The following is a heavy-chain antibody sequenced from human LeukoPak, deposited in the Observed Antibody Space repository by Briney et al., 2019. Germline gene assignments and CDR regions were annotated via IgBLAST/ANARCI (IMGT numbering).Heavy chain of an antibody. CDR3: ARDRRVTTVTLPFDY. CDR1: GFTFSSYS. J-gene: IGHJ4*02. D-gene: IGHD4-17*01. CDR2: ISSSSSYI. Sequence: PGGSLRLSCAASGFTFSSYSMNWVRQAPGKGLEWVSSISSSSSYIYYADSVKGRFTISRDNAKNSLYLQMNSLRAEDTAVYYCARDRRVTTVTLPFDYWGQGTLVTVSS. V-gene: IGHV3-21*01.